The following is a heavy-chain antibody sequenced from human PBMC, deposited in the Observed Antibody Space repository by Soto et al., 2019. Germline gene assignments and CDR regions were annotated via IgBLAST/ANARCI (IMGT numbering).Heavy chain of an antibody. CDR1: GASITNGGYY. D-gene: IGHD3-10*01. J-gene: IGHJ5*02. Sequence: QVQLQESGPGLVKPSQTLSLTCAVSGASITNGGYYWSWFRQHPGKGLEWLVHIYHSGDPYYNPSLKIRLTISVDTSKKQVSLTLTSATAADTDVYDCAMRVRGVRGLAPWGQVTLVSVSS. V-gene: IGHV4-31*11. CDR2: IYHSGDP. CDR3: AMRVRGVRGLAP.